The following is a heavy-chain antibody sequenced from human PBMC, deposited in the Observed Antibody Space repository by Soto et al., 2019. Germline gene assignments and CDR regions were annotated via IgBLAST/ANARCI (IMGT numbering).Heavy chain of an antibody. Sequence: PGGSLRLSCAASGFTFSSYWMSWVRQAPGKGLEWVANIKQDGSEKYYVDSVKGRFTISRDNAKNSLYLQMNSLRAEDTAVYYWAREVGYYDSSGSINWFDPWGQGTLVTVSS. J-gene: IGHJ5*02. D-gene: IGHD3-22*01. CDR1: GFTFSSYW. V-gene: IGHV3-7*05. CDR3: AREVGYYDSSGSINWFDP. CDR2: IKQDGSEK.